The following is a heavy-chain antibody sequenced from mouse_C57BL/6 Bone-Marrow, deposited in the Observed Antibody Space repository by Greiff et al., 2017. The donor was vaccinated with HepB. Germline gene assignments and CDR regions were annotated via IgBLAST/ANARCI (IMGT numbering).Heavy chain of an antibody. CDR3: AINLSYYYGSSSCLDY. V-gene: IGHV1-74*01. D-gene: IGHD1-1*01. J-gene: IGHJ2*01. CDR2: IHPSDSDT. CDR1: GYTFTSYW. Sequence: QVQLQQPGAELVKPGASVKVSCKASGYTFTSYWMHWVKQRPGQGLEWIGRIHPSDSDTNYNQKFKGKATLTVDKSSSPAYMQLSSLTSEDSAVYYCAINLSYYYGSSSCLDYWGQGTTLTVSS.